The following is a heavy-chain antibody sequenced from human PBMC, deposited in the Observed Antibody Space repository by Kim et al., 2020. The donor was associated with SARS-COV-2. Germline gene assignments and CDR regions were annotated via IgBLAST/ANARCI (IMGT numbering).Heavy chain of an antibody. CDR1: GYSISSGYY. Sequence: SETLSLTCTVSGYSISSGYYWGWIRQPPGKRLWWIGSIYHSGSTYYNPSLKSRVTISVDTSKNQFSLKLSSVTAADTAVYYCAVGGYYSPSFDYWGQGTLVTLSS. CDR2: IYHSGST. D-gene: IGHD3-3*01. J-gene: IGHJ4*02. V-gene: IGHV4-38-2*02. CDR3: AVGGYYSPSFDY.